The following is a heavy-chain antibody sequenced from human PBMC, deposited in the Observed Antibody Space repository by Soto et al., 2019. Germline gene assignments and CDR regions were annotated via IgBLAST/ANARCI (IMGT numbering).Heavy chain of an antibody. V-gene: IGHV3-15*01. Sequence: GGSLRLSCAASGFLFSNAWMSWVRQGPGRGLEWVARITSQSDGGATEYAAAVNGRFTISRADSNNAVYLQMDSLTSDDTGDYYCLTDPIKVWPYDYWGQGTPGTVSS. D-gene: IGHD2-8*01. CDR2: ITSQSDGGAT. CDR3: LTDPIKVWPYDY. CDR1: GFLFSNAW. J-gene: IGHJ4*02.